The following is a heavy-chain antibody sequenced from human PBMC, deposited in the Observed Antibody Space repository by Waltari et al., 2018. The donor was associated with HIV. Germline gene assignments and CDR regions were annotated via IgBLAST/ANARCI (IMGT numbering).Heavy chain of an antibody. CDR2: NKSENDGGTI. D-gene: IGHD2-21*01. J-gene: IGHJ4*02. Sequence: EVHLVEYGGGLVKPGGSLRVSCTVSGFNFINAWMSWVRQAPGKGLEWRGRNKSENDGGTIDSAAPVNDRFAILRDGSKHPLYLEMSSLKIEYSGIYYCVTDAVAVPLDTAYWGQGTLVTVSS. CDR3: VTDAVAVPLDTAY. V-gene: IGHV3-15*01. CDR1: GFNFINAW.